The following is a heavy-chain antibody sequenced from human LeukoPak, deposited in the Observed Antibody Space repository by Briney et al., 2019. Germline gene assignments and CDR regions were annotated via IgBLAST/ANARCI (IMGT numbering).Heavy chain of an antibody. J-gene: IGHJ4*02. CDR3: AKDRRVGTFDY. CDR1: GLTFSGSG. D-gene: IGHD1-26*01. V-gene: IGHV3-33*06. Sequence: GGSLRLSCVVSGLTFSGSGFHWVRQAPGKGLEWVAIIWYDGSKKYYADSVKGRFTISKDDSKDTVYLQMDSLRAEDTAVYYCAKDRRVGTFDYWGQGTLVTVSS. CDR2: IWYDGSKK.